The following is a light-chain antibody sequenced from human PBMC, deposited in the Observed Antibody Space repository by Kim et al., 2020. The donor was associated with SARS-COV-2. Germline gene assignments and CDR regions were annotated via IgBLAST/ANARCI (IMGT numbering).Light chain of an antibody. CDR2: EVS. Sequence: PGQSITMPCTGTSSDVGSFNLVSWYQQHPGKAPKLMIYEVSKRPSGVSNRFSGSKSGNTASLTISGLQAEDEADYYCCSYAGSVVFGGGTQLTVL. CDR3: CSYAGSVV. CDR1: SSDVGSFNL. V-gene: IGLV2-23*02. J-gene: IGLJ2*01.